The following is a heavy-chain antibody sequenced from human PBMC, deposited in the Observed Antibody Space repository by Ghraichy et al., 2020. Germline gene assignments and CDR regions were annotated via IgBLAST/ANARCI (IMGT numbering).Heavy chain of an antibody. CDR3: ARARGIQLWPIYGMDV. CDR2: ISSSGTTI. Sequence: SCAASGFTFDTYEMKWVRPAPGKGLEWISYISSSGTTIYYADSVKGRFTISRDNAKNSLFLQMHSLRVEDTAVYYCARARGIQLWPIYGMDVWGQGTTVTVS. J-gene: IGHJ6*02. D-gene: IGHD5-18*01. V-gene: IGHV3-48*03. CDR1: GFTFDTYE.